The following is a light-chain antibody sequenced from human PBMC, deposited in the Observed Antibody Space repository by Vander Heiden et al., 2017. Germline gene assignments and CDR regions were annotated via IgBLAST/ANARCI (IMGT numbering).Light chain of an antibody. J-gene: IGKJ1*01. V-gene: IGKV1-39*01. CDR3: QQSYNAPRT. CDR1: QSINRY. Sequence: DIQMTQSPSSLSASVGDRVTITCRASQSINRYLNWYQQKLGKAPKLLIYAASSLQSGVPSRFSGSGSGTDFSLTISRLQPEDFATYYCQQSYNAPRTFGQGTKVEIK. CDR2: AAS.